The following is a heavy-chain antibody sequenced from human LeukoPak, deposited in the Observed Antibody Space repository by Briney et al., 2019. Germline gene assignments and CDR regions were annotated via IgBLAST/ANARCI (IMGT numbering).Heavy chain of an antibody. D-gene: IGHD1-26*01. V-gene: IGHV4-39*07. CDR3: ARGASGSYFDFDY. J-gene: IGHJ4*02. CDR2: IYTSGST. Sequence: PSETLSLTCTVSGGSISSSSYYWGWIRQPPGKGLEWIGRIYTSGSTNYNPSLKSRVTMSVDTSKNQFSLKLSSVTAADAAVYYCARGASGSYFDFDYWGQGTLVTVSS. CDR1: GGSISSSSYY.